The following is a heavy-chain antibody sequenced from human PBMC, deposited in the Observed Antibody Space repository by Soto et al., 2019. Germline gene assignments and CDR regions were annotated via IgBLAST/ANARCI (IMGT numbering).Heavy chain of an antibody. CDR2: IYYSGST. D-gene: IGHD6-13*01. CDR1: GGSISSYY. Sequence: SETLSLTCTISGGSISSYYWSWIRQPPGKGLEWIGYIYYSGSTNYNPSLKSRVTISVDTSKNQFSLKLSSVTAADTAVYYCARVSAAANYYYYGMDVWGQGTTVTVSS. J-gene: IGHJ6*02. CDR3: ARVSAAANYYYYGMDV. V-gene: IGHV4-59*01.